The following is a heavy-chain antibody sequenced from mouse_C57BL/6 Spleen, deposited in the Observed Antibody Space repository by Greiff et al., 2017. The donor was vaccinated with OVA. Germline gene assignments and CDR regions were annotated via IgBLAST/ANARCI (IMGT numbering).Heavy chain of an antibody. CDR3: AREADGYYGYFDY. CDR2: INPGSGGT. CDR1: GYAFTNYL. D-gene: IGHD2-3*01. Sequence: VKLMESGAELVRPGTSVKVSCKASGYAFTNYLIEWVKQRPGQGLEWIGVINPGSGGTNYNEKFKGKATLTADKSSSTAYMQLSSLTSEDSAVYFGAREADGYYGYFDYWGQGTTLTVSS. V-gene: IGHV1-54*01. J-gene: IGHJ2*01.